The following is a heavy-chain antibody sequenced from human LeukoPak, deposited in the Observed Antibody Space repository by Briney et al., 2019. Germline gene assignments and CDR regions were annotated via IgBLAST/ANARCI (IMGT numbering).Heavy chain of an antibody. J-gene: IGHJ3*02. D-gene: IGHD3-10*01. Sequence: KSSETLSLTCTVSGGSISSGDYYWSWIRQPPGKGLEWIGYIYYSGSTYYNPSLKSRVTISVDTSKNQFSLKLSSVTAADTAVYYCARELWFGELWENAFDIWGQGTMVTVSS. CDR2: IYYSGST. CDR3: ARELWFGELWENAFDI. CDR1: GGSISSGDYY. V-gene: IGHV4-30-4*02.